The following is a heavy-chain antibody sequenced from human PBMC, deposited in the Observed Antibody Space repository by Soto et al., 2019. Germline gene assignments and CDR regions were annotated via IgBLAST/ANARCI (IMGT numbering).Heavy chain of an antibody. V-gene: IGHV1-3*01. J-gene: IGHJ4*02. CDR3: ALDLGYCTNGVCYKLYYFDY. CDR2: INAGNGNT. CDR1: GYTFTSYA. Sequence: ASVKVSCKASGYTFTSYAMHWVRQAPGQRLEWMGWINAGNGNTKYSQKFQGRVTITRDTTASTAYMELSSLRSEDTAVYYCALDLGYCTNGVCYKLYYFDYWGQGTLLTVSS. D-gene: IGHD2-8*01.